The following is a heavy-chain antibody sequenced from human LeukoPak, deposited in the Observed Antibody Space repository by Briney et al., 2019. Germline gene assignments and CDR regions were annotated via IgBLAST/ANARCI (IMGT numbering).Heavy chain of an antibody. J-gene: IGHJ4*02. CDR2: ISAYNGNT. CDR1: GYTFTSYG. D-gene: IGHD6-19*01. CDR3: ARRESRIAVEDY. V-gene: IGHV1-18*01. Sequence: ASVKVSCKASGYTFTSYGISWVRQAPGQGLEWMGWISAYNGNTNYAQMLQGAVTMTTDTSTSTAYMELRSLRSDDTAVYYCARRESRIAVEDYWGQGTLVTVSS.